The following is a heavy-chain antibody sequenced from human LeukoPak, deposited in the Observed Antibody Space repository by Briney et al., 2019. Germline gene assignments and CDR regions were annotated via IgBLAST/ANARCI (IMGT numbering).Heavy chain of an antibody. D-gene: IGHD2-2*01. CDR3: ATAADGLYYFDY. V-gene: IGHV4-59*08. Sequence: SETLSLTCTVSGGSISSYYWSWIRQPPGKGLEWIGYIYYSGSTNYNPSLKSRVTISVDTSKNQFSLKLSSVTAADTAVYYCATAADGLYYFDYWGQGTLVTVSS. CDR1: GGSISSYY. CDR2: IYYSGST. J-gene: IGHJ4*02.